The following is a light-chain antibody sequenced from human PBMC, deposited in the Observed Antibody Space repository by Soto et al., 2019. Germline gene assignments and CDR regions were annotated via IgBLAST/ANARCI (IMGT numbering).Light chain of an antibody. CDR2: YAS. V-gene: IGKV3-15*01. CDR1: QSVRNN. Sequence: EIMMTQSPATLSVSPGERATLSCRASQSVRNNLAWYQQKPGQAPRLLIYYASTRATGIPARFSGSGSGTEFTLTISSLQSEDFALYYLQQYNNWPHITFGQGTRLEIK. CDR3: QQYNNWPHIT. J-gene: IGKJ5*01.